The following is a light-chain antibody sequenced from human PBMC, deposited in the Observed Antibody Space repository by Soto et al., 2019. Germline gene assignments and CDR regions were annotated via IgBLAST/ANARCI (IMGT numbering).Light chain of an antibody. CDR2: STS. V-gene: IGKV3-20*01. J-gene: IGKJ1*01. CDR3: QQYGDSQT. Sequence: EIVLTQSPCTLSWSPGERATLSCRASQSVSTSDFAWYQQKPGQAPRLLIYSTSNRATGIPDRFRGSGSPTDFTLTINRLQPEDFAVYYCQQYGDSQTFGEGTKVDIK. CDR1: QSVSTSD.